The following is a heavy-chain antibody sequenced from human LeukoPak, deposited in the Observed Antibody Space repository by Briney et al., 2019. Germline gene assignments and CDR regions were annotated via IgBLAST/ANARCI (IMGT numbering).Heavy chain of an antibody. CDR1: GGSFSGYY. CDR3: ARGTTGPTYFQH. J-gene: IGHJ1*01. V-gene: IGHV4-34*01. CDR2: INHSGST. Sequence: SETLSLTCAVYGGSFSGYYWSWIRQPPGKGLEWIGEINHSGSTNYNPSLKSRVTISVDTSKNQFSLKLSSVTAADTAVYYCARGTTGPTYFQHWGQGTLVTVSS. D-gene: IGHD1-14*01.